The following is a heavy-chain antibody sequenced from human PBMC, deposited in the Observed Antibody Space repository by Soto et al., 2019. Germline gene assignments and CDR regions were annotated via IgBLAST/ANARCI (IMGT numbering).Heavy chain of an antibody. D-gene: IGHD2-15*01. CDR1: GFTVSSNY. CDR3: ARDSEYCSGGSCYSKNWFEP. V-gene: IGHV3-53*01. CDR2: IYSGGST. Sequence: PGGSLRLSCAASGFTVSSNYMSWVRQAPGKGLEWVSVIYSGGSTYYADSVKGRFTISRDNSKNTLYLQMNSLRAEDTAVYYCARDSEYCSGGSCYSKNWFEPWGQGTRVTVSS. J-gene: IGHJ5*02.